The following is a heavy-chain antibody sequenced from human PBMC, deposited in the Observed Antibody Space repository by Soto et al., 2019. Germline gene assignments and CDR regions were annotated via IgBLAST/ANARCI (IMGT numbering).Heavy chain of an antibody. D-gene: IGHD5-12*01. J-gene: IGHJ4*02. CDR1: GGSLTATY. Sequence: QVQLQDSGPGLVKPSETLSLTCTVSGGSLTATYSSWIRQPPGQGLEWIGYISYSGTTSYDPSLQSRVAMSVDTSKNQFTLSVISVTAADTAVYYCGRGGWSVDYWGQGTLVTVSS. CDR2: ISYSGTT. CDR3: GRGGWSVDY. V-gene: IGHV4-59*01.